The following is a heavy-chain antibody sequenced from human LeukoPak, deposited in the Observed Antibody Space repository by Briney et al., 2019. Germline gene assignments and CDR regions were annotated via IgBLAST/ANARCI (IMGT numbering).Heavy chain of an antibody. Sequence: GGSLRLSCAASGFTFSSYSMNRVRQAPGKGLEWVSSISSSSSYIYYADSVKGRFTISRDNAKNSLYLQMNSLRAEDTAVYYCARDGSYYYDSSGYPNWFDPWGQGTLVTVSS. J-gene: IGHJ5*02. V-gene: IGHV3-21*01. CDR1: GFTFSSYS. CDR2: ISSSSSYI. D-gene: IGHD3-22*01. CDR3: ARDGSYYYDSSGYPNWFDP.